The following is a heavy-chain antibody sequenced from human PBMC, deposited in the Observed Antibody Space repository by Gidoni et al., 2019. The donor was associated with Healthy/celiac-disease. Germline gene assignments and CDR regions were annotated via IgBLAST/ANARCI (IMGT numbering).Heavy chain of an antibody. Sequence: QLQLQESGPGLVKPSETLHLPCHVSGASISSNFDYWGWIRQPPGKGLEWSGSIYYSGSTYYNPSRRSRVTISVDTSKNQFSLKLGSVTAADTAVYYCARQQWKQWLVPWGQGTLVTVSS. CDR1: GASISSNFDY. D-gene: IGHD6-19*01. CDR2: IYYSGST. J-gene: IGHJ5*02. CDR3: ARQQWKQWLVP. V-gene: IGHV4-39*01.